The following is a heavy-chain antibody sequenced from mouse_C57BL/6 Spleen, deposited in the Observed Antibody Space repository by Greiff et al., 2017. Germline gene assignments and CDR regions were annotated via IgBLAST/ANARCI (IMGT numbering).Heavy chain of an antibody. CDR3: ARGRYYGYDRASYAMDY. V-gene: IGHV1-55*01. D-gene: IGHD2-2*01. CDR2: IYPGSGST. J-gene: IGHJ4*01. Sequence: QVQLQQPGAELVKPGASVKMSCKASGYTFTSYWITWVKQRPGQGLEWIGDIYPGSGSTNYNEKFKSKATLTVDTSSSTAYMQLSSLTSEDSAVYYCARGRYYGYDRASYAMDYWGQGTSVTVSS. CDR1: GYTFTSYW.